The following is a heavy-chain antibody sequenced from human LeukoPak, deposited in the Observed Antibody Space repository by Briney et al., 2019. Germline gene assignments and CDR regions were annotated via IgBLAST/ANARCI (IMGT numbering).Heavy chain of an antibody. CDR2: IYHSGST. Sequence: SETLSLTCTVSGGSISSSSYYWGWIRQPPGKGLEWIGSIYHSGSTYSNPSLKSRVTISVDTSKNQFSLKLSSVTAADTAVYYCARVPDYDYVWGSYRPLYAFDIWGQGTMVTVSS. CDR1: GGSISSSSYY. V-gene: IGHV4-39*07. CDR3: ARVPDYDYVWGSYRPLYAFDI. J-gene: IGHJ3*02. D-gene: IGHD3-16*02.